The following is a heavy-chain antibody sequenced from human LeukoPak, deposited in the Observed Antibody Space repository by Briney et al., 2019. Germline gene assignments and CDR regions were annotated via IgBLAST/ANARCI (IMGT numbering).Heavy chain of an antibody. CDR2: IIPIFGTA. V-gene: IGHV1-69*13. J-gene: IGHJ4*02. Sequence: ASVKVSCKASGGTFSSYAISWVRQAPGQGLEWMGGIIPIFGTANYAQKVQGRVTITADESTSTAYMELSSLRSEDTAVYYCARDSRDLGGTNDYWGQGTLVTVSS. D-gene: IGHD3-16*01. CDR3: ARDSRDLGGTNDY. CDR1: GGTFSSYA.